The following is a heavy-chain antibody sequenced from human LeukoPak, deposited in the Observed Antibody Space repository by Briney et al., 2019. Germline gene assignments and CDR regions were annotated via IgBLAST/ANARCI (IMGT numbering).Heavy chain of an antibody. Sequence: GGSLRLSCAASGLTFSSYAMSWVRQAPGKGLEWVSAIRDSGGSTYYAASVKGRFTISRDNSKNTLYLQMNSLRAEDTAVYYCAKDLRRDGYNAFYYYYGMDVWGQGTTVTVSS. J-gene: IGHJ6*02. CDR1: GLTFSSYA. V-gene: IGHV3-23*01. CDR2: IRDSGGST. D-gene: IGHD5-24*01. CDR3: AKDLRRDGYNAFYYYYGMDV.